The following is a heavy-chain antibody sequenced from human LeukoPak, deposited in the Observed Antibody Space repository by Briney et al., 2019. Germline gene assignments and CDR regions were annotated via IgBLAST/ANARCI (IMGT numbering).Heavy chain of an antibody. J-gene: IGHJ4*02. CDR1: GFTFSSYA. D-gene: IGHD2-2*01. V-gene: IGHV3-23*01. CDR2: ISGSGGST. Sequence: GGSLRLSCAASGFTFSSYAMSWVRQAPGKGLEWVSAISGSGGSTYYADSVKGRFTISRDNSKNTLYLQMNSLRAEDTAVYYCAKWLGVVVVPAAMPFDYWGQGTLVTVSS. CDR3: AKWLGVVVVPAAMPFDY.